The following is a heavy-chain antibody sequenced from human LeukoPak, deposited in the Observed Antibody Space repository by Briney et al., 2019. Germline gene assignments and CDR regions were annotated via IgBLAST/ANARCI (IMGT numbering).Heavy chain of an antibody. CDR3: AKRRVGYDY. J-gene: IGHJ4*02. CDR1: GYTFSSYA. V-gene: IGHV3-23*01. Sequence: SCKASGYTFSSYAMSWVRQAPGKGLEWVSAISGSGGSTYYADSVKGRFTISRDNSKNTLYLQMNSLRAEDTAVYYCAKRRVGYDYWGQGTLVTVSS. CDR2: ISGSGGST. D-gene: IGHD6-25*01.